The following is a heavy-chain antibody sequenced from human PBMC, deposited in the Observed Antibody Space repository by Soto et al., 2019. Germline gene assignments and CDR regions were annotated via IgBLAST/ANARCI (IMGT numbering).Heavy chain of an antibody. Sequence: SVKVSCKASGGPFISFGISWVRQAPGQGLEWMGGIIPVFGRPNYAQRFRGRLTITADESTNTGYMELIDLRSEDTAVYYCAREGSGYNLWGQGTQVTVSS. CDR2: IIPVFGRP. J-gene: IGHJ1*01. CDR3: AREGSGYNL. CDR1: GGPFISFG. D-gene: IGHD5-12*01. V-gene: IGHV1-69*01.